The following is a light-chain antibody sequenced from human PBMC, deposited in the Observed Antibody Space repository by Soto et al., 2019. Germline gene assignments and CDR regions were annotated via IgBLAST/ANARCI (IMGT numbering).Light chain of an antibody. J-gene: IGKJ4*01. CDR1: QTIGTW. Sequence: DIQMTHSPSTLSASVGDGVTITSRASQTIGTWLAWYQQKPGTAPKLLIYDASTLQSGVPSRFSGSGSGTEFTLTISSLQPDDFATYYCQQYDNYPLTFGGGTKVDI. CDR2: DAS. V-gene: IGKV1-5*01. CDR3: QQYDNYPLT.